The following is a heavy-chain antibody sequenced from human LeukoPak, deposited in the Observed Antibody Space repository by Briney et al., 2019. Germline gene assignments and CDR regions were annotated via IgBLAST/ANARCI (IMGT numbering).Heavy chain of an antibody. D-gene: IGHD6-19*01. Sequence: ASVKVSCKASGYTFTSYYMHWVRQAPGQGLEWMGWINPNSGGTNYAQKFQGRVTMTRDTSISTAYMELSRLRSDDTAVYYCATTGIAVAGQIGLDVWGKGTTVTVSS. J-gene: IGHJ6*04. CDR2: INPNSGGT. V-gene: IGHV1-2*02. CDR1: GYTFTSYY. CDR3: ATTGIAVAGQIGLDV.